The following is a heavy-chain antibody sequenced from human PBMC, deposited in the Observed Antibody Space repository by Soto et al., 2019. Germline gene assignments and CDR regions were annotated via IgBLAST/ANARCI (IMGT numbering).Heavy chain of an antibody. Sequence: ASVKVSCKASGYTFTSYGISWVRQAPGQGLEWMGWISAYNGNTNYAQKLQGRVTMTTDTSTSTAYMELRSLRSDDTAVYYCARITIFGVVIIGWFDPWGQGTLVTVSS. V-gene: IGHV1-18*01. J-gene: IGHJ5*02. CDR1: GYTFTSYG. CDR2: ISAYNGNT. D-gene: IGHD3-3*01. CDR3: ARITIFGVVIIGWFDP.